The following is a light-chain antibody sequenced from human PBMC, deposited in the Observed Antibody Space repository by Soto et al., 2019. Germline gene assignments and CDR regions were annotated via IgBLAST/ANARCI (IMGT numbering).Light chain of an antibody. CDR3: LQDYVSPWT. J-gene: IGKJ1*01. Sequence: AIQMTQAPPSLAASVGDRVTITCRASQDISNNLAWYQHKPGKAPNLLIYAGFSLRSRVPSRFGGSKSGRDFTLTISGLQPEDVGTYYCLQDYVSPWTFGRGTKVEIK. V-gene: IGKV1-6*01. CDR1: QDISNN. CDR2: AGF.